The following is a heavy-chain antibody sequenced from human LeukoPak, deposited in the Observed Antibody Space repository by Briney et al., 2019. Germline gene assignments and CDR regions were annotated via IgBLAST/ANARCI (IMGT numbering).Heavy chain of an antibody. CDR2: IYYSGST. CDR3: ARRDSSGWYPKFDY. J-gene: IGHJ4*02. D-gene: IGHD6-19*01. Sequence: SETLSLTCTVSGGSISSYYWSWIRQPPGKGLEWIGYIYYSGSTNYSPSLKSRVTISVDTSKNQFSLKLSSVTAADTAVYYCARRDSSGWYPKFDYWGQGTLVTVSS. CDR1: GGSISSYY. V-gene: IGHV4-59*01.